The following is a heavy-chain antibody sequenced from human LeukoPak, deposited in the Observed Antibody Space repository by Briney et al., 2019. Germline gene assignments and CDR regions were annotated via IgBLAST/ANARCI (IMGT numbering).Heavy chain of an antibody. Sequence: NPGGSLRLSCAASRFTFSSYAMSWVRQAPGKGLDWVSSISSSSTYIYYADSVKGRFTISRDNAKNSLYLQMNSLRGEDTAVYYCARDQGPSTVTTPGEYWGQGTLVTVSS. J-gene: IGHJ4*02. CDR3: ARDQGPSTVTTPGEY. CDR1: RFTFSSYA. V-gene: IGHV3-21*01. CDR2: ISSSSTYI. D-gene: IGHD4-17*01.